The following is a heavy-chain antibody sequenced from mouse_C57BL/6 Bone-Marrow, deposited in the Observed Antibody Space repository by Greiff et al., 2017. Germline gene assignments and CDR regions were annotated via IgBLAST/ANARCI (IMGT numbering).Heavy chain of an antibody. CDR3: AREHYYGSSGY. CDR1: GYTFTDYY. D-gene: IGHD1-1*01. J-gene: IGHJ2*01. V-gene: IGHV1-76*01. CDR2: IYPGSGNT. Sequence: VKLMESGAELVRPGASVKLSCKASGYTFTDYYINWVKQRPGQGLEWIARIYPGSGNTYYNEKFKGKATLTAEKSSSTAYMQLSSLTSEDSAVYFCAREHYYGSSGYWGQGTTLTVSS.